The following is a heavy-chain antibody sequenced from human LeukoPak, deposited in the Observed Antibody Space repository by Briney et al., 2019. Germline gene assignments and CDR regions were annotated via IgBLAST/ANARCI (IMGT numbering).Heavy chain of an antibody. V-gene: IGHV1-46*01. D-gene: IGHD2-2*01. Sequence: ASVKVSCKASGYTFTSYYMHWVRQAPGQGLEWMGIINPSGGSTSYAQKFQGRVTMTRDMSTSTVYMELSSLRSEDTAVYYCARGGVDCSSTSCYGHIDYWGQGTLVTVSS. J-gene: IGHJ4*02. CDR3: ARGGVDCSSTSCYGHIDY. CDR1: GYTFTSYY. CDR2: INPSGGST.